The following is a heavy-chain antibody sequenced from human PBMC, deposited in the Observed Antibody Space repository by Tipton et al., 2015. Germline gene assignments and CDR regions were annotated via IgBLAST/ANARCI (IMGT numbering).Heavy chain of an antibody. Sequence: RSLRLSCAASGFTFSSYGMHWVRQAPGKGLEWVAVLWDDGSIKYYADSVRGRFTISRDNSKNTLYLQMNSLRVEDTAVYYCAKGLDCGGDCYAYWGQGTLVTASS. CDR3: AKGLDCGGDCYAY. D-gene: IGHD2-21*01. CDR2: LWDDGSIK. CDR1: GFTFSSYG. V-gene: IGHV3-33*06. J-gene: IGHJ4*02.